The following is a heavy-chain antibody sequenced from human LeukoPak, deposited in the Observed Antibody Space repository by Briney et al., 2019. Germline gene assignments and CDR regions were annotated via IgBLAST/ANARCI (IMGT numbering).Heavy chain of an antibody. CDR3: ARGAMVRGVTNDAFDI. J-gene: IGHJ3*02. CDR2: INQDGSDK. CDR1: GFTLSIYW. D-gene: IGHD3-10*01. Sequence: GGSLRLSCEASGFTLSIYWMSWVRQAPGKGLEWVANINQDGSDKYYVDSVKGRFTISRDNSKNTLYLQMNSLRAEDTAVYYCARGAMVRGVTNDAFDIWGQGTMVTVSS. V-gene: IGHV3-7*04.